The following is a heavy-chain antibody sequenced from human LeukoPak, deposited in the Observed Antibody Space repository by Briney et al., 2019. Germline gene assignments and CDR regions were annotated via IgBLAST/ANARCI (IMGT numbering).Heavy chain of an antibody. J-gene: IGHJ4*02. D-gene: IGHD3-22*01. CDR1: GFTVITND. CDR3: AKYYYDSSGYYDAAPLDS. CDR2: ISDIGYTT. V-gene: IGHV3-23*01. Sequence: PGGSLRLSCAASGFTVITNDMTWVRQAPGKGLEWVSSISDIGYTTYYADSVRGRFTISRDNSKNTVYLQMIGLRAEDTAVYFCAKYYYDSSGYYDAAPLDSWGQGTLVTVFS.